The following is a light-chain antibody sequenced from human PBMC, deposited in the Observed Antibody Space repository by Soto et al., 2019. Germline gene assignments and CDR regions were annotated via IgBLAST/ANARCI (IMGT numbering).Light chain of an antibody. CDR2: GAS. J-gene: IGKJ5*01. CDR3: QQYNDWAIT. V-gene: IGKV3-15*01. Sequence: EIVMTQSPATLSVSPGERATLSCRASENVNSNLAWYQQNPGQAPSLLIYGASTRATGIPARFSGSGSGTEFTLTISSLQSEDFAVYYCQQYNDWAITFGQGTRLEIK. CDR1: ENVNSN.